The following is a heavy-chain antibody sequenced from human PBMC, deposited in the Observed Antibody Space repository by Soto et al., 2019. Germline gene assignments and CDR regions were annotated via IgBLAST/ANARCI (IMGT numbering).Heavy chain of an antibody. V-gene: IGHV4-34*01. J-gene: IGHJ6*03. CDR1: GGSFSGYY. Sequence: SETLSVTCAVYGGSFSGYYWSWIRQPPGKGLEWIGEINHSGSTNYNPSLKSRVTISVDTSKNQFSLKLSSVTAADTAVYYCARGSVAHDYYYYYMDVWGKGTTVSVSS. CDR3: ARGSVAHDYYYYYMDV. CDR2: INHSGST.